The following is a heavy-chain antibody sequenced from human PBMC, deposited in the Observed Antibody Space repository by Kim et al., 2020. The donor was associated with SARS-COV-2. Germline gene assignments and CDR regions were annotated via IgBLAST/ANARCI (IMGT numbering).Heavy chain of an antibody. J-gene: IGHJ6*02. Sequence: ASVKVSCKASGYTFTSYDINWVRQATGQGLEWMGWMNPNSGNTGYAQKFQGRVTMTRNTSISTAYMELSSLRSEDTAVYYCARGAKSSSWYYYGMDVWGQGTTVTVSS. CDR3: ARGAKSSSWYYYGMDV. CDR2: MNPNSGNT. D-gene: IGHD6-13*01. V-gene: IGHV1-8*01. CDR1: GYTFTSYD.